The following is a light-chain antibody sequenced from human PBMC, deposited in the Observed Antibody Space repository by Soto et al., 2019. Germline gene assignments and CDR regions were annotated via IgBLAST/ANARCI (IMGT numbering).Light chain of an antibody. Sequence: IQMTQSPSTLSASVGDRVTITCRASQSISNWVAWYQQKPGKAPKILIYGASNLESGVPSRFIGSGSGTEFTLTISSLQPDDFATYYCQQYNSSPWTFGQGTKVDIK. CDR3: QQYNSSPWT. J-gene: IGKJ1*01. CDR1: QSISNW. CDR2: GAS. V-gene: IGKV1-5*01.